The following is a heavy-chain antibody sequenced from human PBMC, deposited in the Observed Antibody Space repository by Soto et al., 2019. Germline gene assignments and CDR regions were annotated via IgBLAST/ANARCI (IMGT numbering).Heavy chain of an antibody. Sequence: PSVTLSLTCTVSGVSISSYYWSWIRQPPGKGLEWIGYIYYSGSTNYNPSLKSRVTISVDTSKNQFSLKLSSVTAADTAVYYCARRWGRTFDYWGQGTLVTVSS. CDR3: ARRWGRTFDY. D-gene: IGHD7-27*01. J-gene: IGHJ4*02. CDR1: GVSISSYY. CDR2: IYYSGST. V-gene: IGHV4-59*08.